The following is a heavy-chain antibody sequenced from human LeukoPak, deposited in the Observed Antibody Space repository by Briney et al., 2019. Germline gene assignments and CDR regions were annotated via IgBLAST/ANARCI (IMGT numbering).Heavy chain of an antibody. D-gene: IGHD5-18*01. CDR1: GFTFSNNA. CDR3: ARVGRRYNYGYSDYMDV. V-gene: IGHV3-74*01. CDR2: IKTDGSST. Sequence: GGSLRLSCAASGFTFSNNAMSWVRQAPGKGLVWVSRIKTDGSSTSYADSVKGRFTISRDNAKNTLYLQMNSLRAEDTAVYYCARVGRRYNYGYSDYMDVWGKGTTVTVSS. J-gene: IGHJ6*03.